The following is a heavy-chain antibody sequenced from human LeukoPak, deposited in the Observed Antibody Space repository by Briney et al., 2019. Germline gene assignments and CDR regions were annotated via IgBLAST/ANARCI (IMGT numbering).Heavy chain of an antibody. J-gene: IGHJ4*02. V-gene: IGHV3-48*02. Sequence: GGSLRLSCGVSGFXFSTKSINWVRQAPGKGLEWVSYMTADSGTTYYADSVKGRFTISRDNVKNSLYLQMNSLRDEDTAVYYCASRDYFDYWGQGTLVTVSS. CDR3: ASRDYFDY. CDR1: GFXFSTKS. CDR2: MTADSGTT.